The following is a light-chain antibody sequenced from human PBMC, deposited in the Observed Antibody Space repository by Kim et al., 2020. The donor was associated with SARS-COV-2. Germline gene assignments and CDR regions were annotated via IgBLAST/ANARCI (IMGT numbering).Light chain of an antibody. CDR1: SLRSYY. J-gene: IGLJ1*01. V-gene: IGLV3-19*01. CDR2: GKN. Sequence: SELTPDPAVSVALGQTVRITCQGDSLRSYYASWYQQKPGQAPVLVIYGKNNRPSGIPDRFSGSSSGNTASLTITGAQAEDEADYYCNSRDSSGNHLYVFGTGTKVTVL. CDR3: NSRDSSGNHLYV.